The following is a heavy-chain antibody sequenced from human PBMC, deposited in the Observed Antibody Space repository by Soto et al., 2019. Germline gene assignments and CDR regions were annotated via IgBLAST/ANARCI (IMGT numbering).Heavy chain of an antibody. CDR1: RFTFDDYA. J-gene: IGHJ5*02. D-gene: IGHD1-26*01. Sequence: GGSLRLSCAASRFTFDDYAMHWVRQAPGKGLEWVSGISWNSGSIGYADSVKGRFTISRDNAKNSLYLQMNSLRAEDTALYYCAKDMGGSYYGWFDPWGQGTLVTAPQ. CDR2: ISWNSGSI. V-gene: IGHV3-9*01. CDR3: AKDMGGSYYGWFDP.